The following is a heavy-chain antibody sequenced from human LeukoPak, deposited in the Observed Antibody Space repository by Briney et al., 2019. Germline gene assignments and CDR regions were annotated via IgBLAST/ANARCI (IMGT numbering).Heavy chain of an antibody. Sequence: SETLSLTCTVSSGSISTSNYYWGWVRQPPGKALEWIGNIFYSGSTYYSPSLKSRVTIPLDTSRNQFSLKLNSVTAADTAVYYCAREQRGYSYGDFDYWGQGTLVTVSS. CDR3: AREQRGYSYGDFDY. D-gene: IGHD5-18*01. CDR2: IFYSGST. V-gene: IGHV4-39*07. CDR1: SGSISTSNYY. J-gene: IGHJ4*02.